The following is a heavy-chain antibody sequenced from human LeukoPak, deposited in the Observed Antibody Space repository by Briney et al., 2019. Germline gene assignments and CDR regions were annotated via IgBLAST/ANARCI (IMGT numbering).Heavy chain of an antibody. CDR3: ASYSSGWYEDYYGMDV. D-gene: IGHD6-19*01. CDR1: GFTFSSYE. V-gene: IGHV3-48*03. Sequence: PGGSLRLSCAASGFTFSSYEMNWVRQVPGKGLEWVSYISSSGSTIYYADSVKGRFTISRDNAKNSLYLQMNSLRAEDTAVYYCASYSSGWYEDYYGMDVWGQGTTVTVSS. J-gene: IGHJ6*02. CDR2: ISSSGSTI.